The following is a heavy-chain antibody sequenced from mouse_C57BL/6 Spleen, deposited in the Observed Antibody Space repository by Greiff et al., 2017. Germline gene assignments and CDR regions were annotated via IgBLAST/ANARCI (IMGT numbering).Heavy chain of an antibody. Sequence: VQLVESGPGLVAPSQSLSITCTVSGFYLTRYAISWVRQPPGKGLAWLGVIWPGGGTNYNSALKSRLRISKDNSTSQVFLKMNSLQTDDTARYYCARDGNLFAYWGQGTLVTVSA. V-gene: IGHV2-9-1*01. CDR3: ARDGNLFAY. J-gene: IGHJ3*01. D-gene: IGHD2-1*01. CDR2: IWPGGGT. CDR1: GFYLTRYA.